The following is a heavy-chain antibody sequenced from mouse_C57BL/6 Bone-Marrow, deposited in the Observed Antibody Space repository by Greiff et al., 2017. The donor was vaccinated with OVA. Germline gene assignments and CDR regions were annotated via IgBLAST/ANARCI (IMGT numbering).Heavy chain of an antibody. D-gene: IGHD2-1*01. V-gene: IGHV1-85*01. J-gene: IGHJ4*01. Sequence: QVQLQQSGPELVKPGASVKLSCKASGYTFTSYDINWVKQRPGQGLEWIGWIYPRDGSTKYNEKFKGKATLTVDTSSSTAYMELHSLTSEDSAVYFCAVYYGNYVGNYYAMDYWGQGTSVTVSS. CDR2: IYPRDGST. CDR1: GYTFTSYD. CDR3: AVYYGNYVGNYYAMDY.